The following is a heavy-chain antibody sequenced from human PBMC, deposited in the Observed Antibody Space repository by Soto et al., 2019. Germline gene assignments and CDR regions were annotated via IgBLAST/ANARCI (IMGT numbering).Heavy chain of an antibody. J-gene: IGHJ6*02. CDR2: IYYTGST. Sequence: SETLSLTCTVSGVTVSSESHNWSWMRPTPGKGLEWIGYIYYTGSTNYNPSLKGRVTMSVDTSRDQVSLRLRSVTRADTAVYYCARDQYDFRSGSYYYAMEVXGPGTKVT. D-gene: IGHD3-3*01. CDR3: ARDQYDFRSGSYYYAMEV. V-gene: IGHV4-61*01. CDR1: GVTVSSESHN.